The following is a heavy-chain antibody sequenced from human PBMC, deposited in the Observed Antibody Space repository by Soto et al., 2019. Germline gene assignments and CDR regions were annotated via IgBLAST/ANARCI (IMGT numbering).Heavy chain of an antibody. CDR1: GFTFSSYG. D-gene: IGHD3-3*01. J-gene: IGHJ4*02. CDR3: AKDWALRFLRGPFDY. Sequence: GGSLRLSCAASGFTFSSYGMHWVRQAPGKGLEWVAVISYDGSNKYYADSVKGRFTISRDNSKNTLYPQMNSLRAEDTAVYYCAKDWALRFLRGPFDYWGQGTLVTVSS. CDR2: ISYDGSNK. V-gene: IGHV3-30*18.